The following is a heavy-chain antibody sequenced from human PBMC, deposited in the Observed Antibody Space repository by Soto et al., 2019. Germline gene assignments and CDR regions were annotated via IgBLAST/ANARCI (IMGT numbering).Heavy chain of an antibody. Sequence: QVQLVESGGGVVQPGRSLRLSCAASGFTFSSYGMHWVRQAPGKGLEWVAVIWYDGSNKYYADSVKGRFTISRDNSKNTRYLQMNSLRAEDTAVYYCARVAGTYYYYYGMDVWGQGTTVTVSS. V-gene: IGHV3-33*01. J-gene: IGHJ6*02. CDR3: ARVAGTYYYYYGMDV. CDR2: IWYDGSNK. CDR1: GFTFSSYG. D-gene: IGHD6-13*01.